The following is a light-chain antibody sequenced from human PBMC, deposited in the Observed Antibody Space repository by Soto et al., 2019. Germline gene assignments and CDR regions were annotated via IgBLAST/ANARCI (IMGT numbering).Light chain of an antibody. J-gene: IGKJ1*01. CDR3: QQYNHYWT. V-gene: IGKV1-5*01. CDR1: QSISSW. Sequence: DIQMTQSPSTLSASVGDRFTITCRASQSISSWLAWYQQKPGKAPQVLIYDASRLESGVPSRFSGSGSGTEFSLTSSSLQHDDFATYYCQQYNHYWTFGQGTRVEIK. CDR2: DAS.